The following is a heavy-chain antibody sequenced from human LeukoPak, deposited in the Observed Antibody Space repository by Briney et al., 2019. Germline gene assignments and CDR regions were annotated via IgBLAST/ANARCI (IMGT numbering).Heavy chain of an antibody. Sequence: GGSLRLSCAASGFTFRSYWMHWVRQAPGKGLVRVSRISPDGTGTNYADSVKGRFTISRDNAKNTLYLQMNSLRVEDTAVYYCATVGMGATIGYWGQGTLVTVSS. CDR2: ISPDGTGT. CDR1: GFTFRSYW. D-gene: IGHD1-26*01. CDR3: ATVGMGATIGY. J-gene: IGHJ4*02. V-gene: IGHV3-74*01.